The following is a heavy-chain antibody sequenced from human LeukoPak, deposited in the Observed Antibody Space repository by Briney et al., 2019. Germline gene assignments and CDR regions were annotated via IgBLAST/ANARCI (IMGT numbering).Heavy chain of an antibody. V-gene: IGHV3-7*01. J-gene: IGHJ4*02. CDR2: MNEDGSGA. D-gene: IGHD7-27*01. Sequence: GGSLRFSCSVSGFNIRSSWMSWVRQTPGRGLEWVADMNEDGSGALYVDSVKGRFTVSRDNAKNSLYLQMNYLRGEDTAVYYCARDPAWGAIDYWGQGTLVTVSS. CDR1: GFNIRSSW. CDR3: ARDPAWGAIDY.